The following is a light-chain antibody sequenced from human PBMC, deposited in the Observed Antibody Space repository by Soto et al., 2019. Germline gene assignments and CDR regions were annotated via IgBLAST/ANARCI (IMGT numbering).Light chain of an antibody. V-gene: IGLV2-14*01. CDR2: EVS. J-gene: IGLJ3*02. CDR3: FSYTTSSPLV. CDR1: SSDVGGYNY. Sequence: QSALTQPASVSGSPGQSITISCTGTSSDVGGYNYVSWYQQHPAKAPKLMIYEVSNRPSGVSHRFSGSKSGNTASLTISGLQAEDEADYSCFSYTTSSPLVFGGGTKLTVL.